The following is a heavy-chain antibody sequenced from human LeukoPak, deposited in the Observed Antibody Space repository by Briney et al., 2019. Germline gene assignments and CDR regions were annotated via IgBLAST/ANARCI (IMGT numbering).Heavy chain of an antibody. D-gene: IGHD3-22*01. J-gene: IGHJ4*02. CDR1: GGTFSSYA. CDR2: IIPIFGTA. V-gene: IGHV1-69*13. CDR3: ARDPGYYDGSGYYSRIFDY. Sequence: SVKVSCKASGGTFSSYAISWVRQAPGQGLEWMGGIIPIFGTANYAQKFQGRVTITADESTSTAYMELSSLRSEDTAVYYCARDPGYYDGSGYYSRIFDYWGQGTLVTVSS.